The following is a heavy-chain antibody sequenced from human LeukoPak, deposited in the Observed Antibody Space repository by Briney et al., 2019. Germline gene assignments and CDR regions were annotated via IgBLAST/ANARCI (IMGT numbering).Heavy chain of an antibody. CDR2: MNPNSGNT. J-gene: IGHJ4*02. CDR3: ASRLITVTTTLDY. Sequence: MGWMNPNSGNTGYAQKFQGRVTMTRNTSISTAYMELSSLRSEDTAVYYCASRLITVTTTLDYWGQGTLVTVSS. D-gene: IGHD4-17*01. V-gene: IGHV1-8*01.